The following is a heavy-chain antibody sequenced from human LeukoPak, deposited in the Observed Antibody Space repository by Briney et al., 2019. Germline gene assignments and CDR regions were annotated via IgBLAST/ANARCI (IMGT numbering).Heavy chain of an antibody. CDR2: IYHSGST. CDR3: ARGRRVVPAAIRGSDWFDP. CDR1: GGSISSGGYS. D-gene: IGHD2-2*02. J-gene: IGHJ5*02. Sequence: SQTLSLTCAVSGGSISSGGYSWSWIRQPPGKGLEWIGYIYHSGSTYYNPSLKSRVTISVDRSKNQFSLKLSSVTAADTAVYYCARGRRVVPAAIRGSDWFDPWGQGTLVTVSS. V-gene: IGHV4-30-2*01.